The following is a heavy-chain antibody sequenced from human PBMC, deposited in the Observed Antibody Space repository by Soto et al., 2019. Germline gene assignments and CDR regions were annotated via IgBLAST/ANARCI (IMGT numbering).Heavy chain of an antibody. V-gene: IGHV1-18*01. D-gene: IGHD2-2*01. CDR2: ISAYNGNT. CDR1: GCTFTSYG. J-gene: IGHJ6*02. CDR3: AREIVVVPAAINYYYYYGMDV. Sequence: VASVKVSCKASGCTFTSYGISWVRQAPGQGLEWMGWISAYNGNTNYAQKFQGRVTMTRNTSISTAYMELSSLRSEDTAVYYCAREIVVVPAAINYYYYYGMDVWGQGTTVTVSS.